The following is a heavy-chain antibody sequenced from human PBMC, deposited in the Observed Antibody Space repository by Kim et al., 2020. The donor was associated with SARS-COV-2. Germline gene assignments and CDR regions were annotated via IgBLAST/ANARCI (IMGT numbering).Heavy chain of an antibody. J-gene: IGHJ4*02. V-gene: IGHV3-53*01. CDR3: TRHSPALFDL. CDR1: GFSVKSNY. Sequence: GGSLRLFCAASGFSVKSNYMSWVRQAPGKGLEWVSVVYSGGKTFYADSVRGRFTISRDISENTVSLQMDSLRPDDSAIYYCTRHSPALFDLWGQGTVVT. CDR2: VYSGGKT. D-gene: IGHD2-2*01.